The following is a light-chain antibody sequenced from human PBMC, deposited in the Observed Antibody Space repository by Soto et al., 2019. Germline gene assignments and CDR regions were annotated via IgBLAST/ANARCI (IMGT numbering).Light chain of an antibody. CDR1: SGDVGGYGY. Sequence: QSVLTQPASVSGSPGQSIAISCTGTSGDVGGYGYVSWYQQHPDKAPKLMIYEVTKRPSWVSNRFSGSKSGNTASLTISGLQPEDEADYYCSSHTSGSTRVFGSGTKVTV. CDR2: EVT. V-gene: IGLV2-14*01. CDR3: SSHTSGSTRV. J-gene: IGLJ1*01.